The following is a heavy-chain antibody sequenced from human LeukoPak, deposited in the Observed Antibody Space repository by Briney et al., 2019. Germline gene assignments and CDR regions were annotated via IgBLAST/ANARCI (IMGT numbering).Heavy chain of an antibody. CDR3: ARDFSGSLDY. Sequence: PGGSLRLSCAASGFNFNTYAIHWVRQAPGTGLDWVAFVWYNGNSGYYADSVKGRFSISRDNSKNTVYLQMNSLRADDTAVYYCARDFSGSLDYWGQGTLVTVSS. CDR1: GFNFNTYA. J-gene: IGHJ4*02. CDR2: VWYNGNSG. V-gene: IGHV3-33*01. D-gene: IGHD3-22*01.